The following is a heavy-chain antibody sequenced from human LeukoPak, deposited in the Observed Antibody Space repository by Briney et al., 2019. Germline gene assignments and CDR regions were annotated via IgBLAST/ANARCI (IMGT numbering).Heavy chain of an antibody. D-gene: IGHD2-15*01. CDR2: INPNSGGT. Sequence: ASVKVSCKASGYTFTGYYMHWVRQAPGQGLEWMGWINPNSGGTNYAQKFQGRVTMTRDTSISTAYMELSRLRSDDTAVYYCARDYCSVGSCYGTFDYWGQGTLVTVSS. J-gene: IGHJ4*02. CDR3: ARDYCSVGSCYGTFDY. V-gene: IGHV1-2*02. CDR1: GYTFTGYY.